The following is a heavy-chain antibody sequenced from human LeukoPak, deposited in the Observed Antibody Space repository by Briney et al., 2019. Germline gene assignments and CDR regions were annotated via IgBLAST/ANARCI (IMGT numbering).Heavy chain of an antibody. CDR2: IKQDGSEK. Sequence: GGSLRLSCAASGFTFSSFWMTWVRQPPGKGLEWVANIKQDGSEKYYVGSVKGRFTISRDNAKNSLYLQMNSLRAEDTALYYCIRDLFDDYSLDYWGQGALVTVSS. D-gene: IGHD4-11*01. V-gene: IGHV3-7*01. CDR3: IRDLFDDYSLDY. J-gene: IGHJ4*02. CDR1: GFTFSSFW.